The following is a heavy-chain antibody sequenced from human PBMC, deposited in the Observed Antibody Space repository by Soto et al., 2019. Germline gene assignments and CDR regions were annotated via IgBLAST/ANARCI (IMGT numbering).Heavy chain of an antibody. J-gene: IGHJ4*02. V-gene: IGHV1-69*12. CDR1: GGTFSSYA. D-gene: IGHD2-15*01. Sequence: QVQLVQSGAEVKKPGSSVKISCKASGGTFSSYAISWVRQAPGQGLEWMGGIIPIFGTANYAQKFQGRVTITADVSTNTANMGLSSLRSEDTAVYYCARGYGSGGSCYPDYWGQGTVVTVSS. CDR2: IIPIFGTA. CDR3: ARGYGSGGSCYPDY.